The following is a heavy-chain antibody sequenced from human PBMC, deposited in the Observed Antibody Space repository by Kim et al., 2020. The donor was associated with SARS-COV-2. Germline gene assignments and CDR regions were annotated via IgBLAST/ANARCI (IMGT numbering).Heavy chain of an antibody. CDR3: ARDTRDYYGMDV. J-gene: IGHJ6*02. Sequence: GGSLRLSCAASGFTFSSYGMHWVPQAPGKGLEWVAVIWYDGSNKYYADSVKGRFTISRDNSKNTLYLQMNSLRAEDTAVYYCARDTRDYYGMDVWGQGTTVTVSS. V-gene: IGHV3-33*01. CDR1: GFTFSSYG. CDR2: IWYDGSNK.